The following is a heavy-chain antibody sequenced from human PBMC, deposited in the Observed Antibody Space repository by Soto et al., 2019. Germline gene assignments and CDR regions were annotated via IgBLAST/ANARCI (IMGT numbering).Heavy chain of an antibody. V-gene: IGHV1-18*01. CDR3: ARDNSNDYEGPRYY. D-gene: IGHD4-17*01. CDR1: GYTFTSYG. CDR2: ISAYNGNT. J-gene: IGHJ4*02. Sequence: ASVKVSCKASGYTFTSYGISWVRQAPGQGLEWMGWISAYNGNTNYAQKLQGRVTMTTDTSTSTAYMELRSLRSDDTAVYYCARDNSNDYEGPRYYWGQGTLVTVSS.